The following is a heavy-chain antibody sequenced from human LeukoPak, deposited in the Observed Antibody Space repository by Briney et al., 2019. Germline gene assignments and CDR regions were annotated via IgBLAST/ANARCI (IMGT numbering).Heavy chain of an antibody. J-gene: IGHJ6*03. CDR1: GYTFTSYG. CDR3: ARVGGYDFYYYYMDV. D-gene: IGHD5-12*01. CDR2: ISAYNGNT. Sequence: ASVKVSCKASGYTFTSYGISWVRQAPGQGLEWMGWISAYNGNTSYAQKLQGRVTMTTDTSTSTAYMELRSLRSDDTAVYYCARVGGYDFYYYYMDVWGKGTTVTVSS. V-gene: IGHV1-18*01.